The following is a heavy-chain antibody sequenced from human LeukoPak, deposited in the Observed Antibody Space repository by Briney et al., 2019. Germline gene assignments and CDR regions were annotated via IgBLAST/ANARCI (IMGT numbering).Heavy chain of an antibody. D-gene: IGHD4-17*01. CDR1: GGSVSSGSYY. CDR3: ARDLADYGDYFWRYFDY. CDR2: IYYSGST. Sequence: PSETLSLTCTVSGGSVSSGSYYWSWIRQPPGKGLEWIGYIYYSGSTNYNPSLKSRVTISVDASKNQFSLKLSSVTAADTAVYYCARDLADYGDYFWRYFDYWGQGTPVTVSS. J-gene: IGHJ4*02. V-gene: IGHV4-61*01.